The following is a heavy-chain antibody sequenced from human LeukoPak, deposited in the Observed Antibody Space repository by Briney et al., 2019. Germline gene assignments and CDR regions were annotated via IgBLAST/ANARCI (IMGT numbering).Heavy chain of an antibody. V-gene: IGHV3-23*01. CDR1: GFTFSSYA. D-gene: IGHD3-22*01. J-gene: IGHJ4*02. CDR2: ISGSGGST. CDR3: AKDHYYDSSGYYPIDY. Sequence: GGSLRLSCAASGFTFSSYAMSWVRQAPGKGLEWVSAISGSGGSTYYADSMKGRFTISRDNSKNTLYLQMNSLRAEDTAVYYCAKDHYYDSSGYYPIDYWGQGTLVTVSS.